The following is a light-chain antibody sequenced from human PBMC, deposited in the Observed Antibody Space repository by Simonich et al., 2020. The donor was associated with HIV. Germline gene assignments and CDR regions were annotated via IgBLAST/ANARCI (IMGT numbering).Light chain of an antibody. J-gene: IGKJ4*01. CDR1: QSVLSSSNNKNY. Sequence: DIVMTQSPDSLAVSLGERATINCKSSQSVLSSSNNKNYLDWYQQKPGQPPKLLIYWAATRESGVPDRFSGSGSGTDFTLTISSLQAEDVAVYYCQQYDSTPLTFGGGTKVEIK. V-gene: IGKV4-1*01. CDR3: QQYDSTPLT. CDR2: WAA.